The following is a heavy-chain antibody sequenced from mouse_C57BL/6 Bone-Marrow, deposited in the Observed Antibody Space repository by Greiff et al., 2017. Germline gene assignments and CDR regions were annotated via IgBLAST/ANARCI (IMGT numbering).Heavy chain of an antibody. Sequence: QVQLQQSGPELVKPGASVKLSCKASGYTFTSYDINWVKQRPGPGLEWIGWIYPRDGSTKYNEKFKGKATLTVDTSSSTAYMELHSLTSEDSAVYFWARDYGSSYWYFDVWGTGTTVTVSS. V-gene: IGHV1-85*01. D-gene: IGHD1-1*01. CDR1: GYTFTSYD. CDR3: ARDYGSSYWYFDV. CDR2: IYPRDGST. J-gene: IGHJ1*03.